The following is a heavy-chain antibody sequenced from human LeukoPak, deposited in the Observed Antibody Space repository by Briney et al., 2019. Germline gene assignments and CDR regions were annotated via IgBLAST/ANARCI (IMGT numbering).Heavy chain of an antibody. J-gene: IGHJ6*04. CDR1: GFTFCIYE. D-gene: IGHD3-10*02. Sequence: GSLRVSCAPCGFTFCIYEVNCVREAPGEGLGCVSYISISGSTIYYADSVKGRFTISRDNAKNSLYLQMNSLRAEDTAVYYCAELGITMSGGVWGKGTTVTISS. CDR2: ISISGSTI. CDR3: AELGITMSGGV. V-gene: IGHV3-48*03.